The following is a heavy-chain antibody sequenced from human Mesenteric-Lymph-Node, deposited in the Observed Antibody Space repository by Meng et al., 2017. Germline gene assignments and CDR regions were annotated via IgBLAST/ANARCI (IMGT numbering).Heavy chain of an antibody. J-gene: IGHJ4*02. CDR3: TRDVDWILYDY. Sequence: GESLKISCAASGFTFSTYAMSWVRQAPGKGLEWVSGIGSSGNNINYLDSVKGRFIISRDNAKNTVYLQMNSLRDDDTAVYYCTRDVDWILYDYWGQGTLVTVSS. V-gene: IGHV3-23*05. D-gene: IGHD2-2*03. CDR2: IGSSGNNI. CDR1: GFTFSTYA.